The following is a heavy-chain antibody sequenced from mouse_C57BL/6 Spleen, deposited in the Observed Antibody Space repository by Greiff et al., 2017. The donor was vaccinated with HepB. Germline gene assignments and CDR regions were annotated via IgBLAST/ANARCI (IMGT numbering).Heavy chain of an antibody. J-gene: IGHJ4*01. CDR1: GFSLPSYG. CDR3: ARTPYYDYDGVYAMDY. V-gene: IGHV2-2*01. D-gene: IGHD2-4*01. CDR2: IWSGGST. Sequence: QVQLQQSGPGLVQPSQSLSITCTVSGFSLPSYGVHWVRQSPGKGLEWLGVIWSGGSTDYNAAFISRLSISKDNSKNQVFFKMNSLQADDTAIYYFARTPYYDYDGVYAMDYWGQGTSVTVSS.